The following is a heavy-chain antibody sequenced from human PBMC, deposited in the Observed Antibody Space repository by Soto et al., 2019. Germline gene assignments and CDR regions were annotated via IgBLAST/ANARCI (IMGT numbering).Heavy chain of an antibody. Sequence: QVQLVESGGGEVQPGRSLRLSCAASGFTFSSYGMHWVRQAPGKGLEWVAVISYDGSNKYYADSVKGRFTISRDNSKNTLYLQMNSLRAEDTAVYYCAKGTRLDYWGQGTLVTVSS. CDR1: GFTFSSYG. CDR2: ISYDGSNK. J-gene: IGHJ4*02. V-gene: IGHV3-30*18. CDR3: AKGTRLDY.